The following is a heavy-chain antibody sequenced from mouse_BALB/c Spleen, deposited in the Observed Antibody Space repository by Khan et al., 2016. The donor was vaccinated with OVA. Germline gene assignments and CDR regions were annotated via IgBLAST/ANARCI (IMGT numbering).Heavy chain of an antibody. CDR2: TSYSGNT. D-gene: IGHD2-10*02. V-gene: IGHV3-2*02. CDR3: ARVYGGDFDY. CDR1: GFSITSDYA. Sequence: EVQLQESGPGLVKPSQSLSLTCTVTGFSITSDYAWNWIRQFPGNKLEWLGYTSYSGNTKYNPSLKSRISVTRDTSKNQFFLQLNSVTTEDTAAYYCARVYGGDFDYWGQGTTLTVSS. J-gene: IGHJ2*01.